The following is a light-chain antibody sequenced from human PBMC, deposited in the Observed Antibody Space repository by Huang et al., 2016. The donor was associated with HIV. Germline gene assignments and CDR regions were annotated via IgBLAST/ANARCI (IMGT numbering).Light chain of an antibody. CDR3: QQYAKWPPA. CDR1: ESVTGT. CDR2: GAS. J-gene: IGKJ1*01. V-gene: IGKV3-15*01. Sequence: EIVMTPSPATLAVSPGERATLSCRASESVTGTLAWYQQKPGQAPRLLISGASTRATGSPGRFSGSGSETEFTLTISSLQSEDFAVYYCQQYAKWPPAFGQGTKVEIK.